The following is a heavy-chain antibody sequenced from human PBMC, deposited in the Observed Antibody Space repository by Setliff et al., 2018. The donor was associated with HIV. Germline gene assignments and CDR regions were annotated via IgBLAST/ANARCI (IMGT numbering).Heavy chain of an antibody. V-gene: IGHV5-51*01. J-gene: IGHJ4*02. Sequence: LKISCKTSGSSFATYWVGWVRQMPGKGLEWLGFLYFGDSDAKYNPSFEGQVTISADKSIKTAILQWRSLKTSDTAIYYCARGRGGYFGGGRYYNLPYFDSWGQGTLVTVSS. CDR3: ARGRGGYFGGGRYYNLPYFDS. CDR1: GSSFATYW. D-gene: IGHD2-15*01. CDR2: LYFGDSDA.